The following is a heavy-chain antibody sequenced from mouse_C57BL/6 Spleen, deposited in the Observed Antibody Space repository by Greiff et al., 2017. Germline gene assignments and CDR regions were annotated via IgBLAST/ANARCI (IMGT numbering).Heavy chain of an antibody. J-gene: IGHJ2*01. V-gene: IGHV5-9*01. CDR1: GFTFSSYT. D-gene: IGHD1-1*01. Sequence: EVQLVESGGGLVKPGGSLKLSCAASGFTFSSYTMSWVRQTPEKRLEWVATISGGGGNTYYPDSVKGRFTISRDNAKNTLYLQMSSLRSEDTALYYCARHYYGSSYDYLDYWGQGTTLTVSS. CDR3: ARHYYGSSYDYLDY. CDR2: ISGGGGNT.